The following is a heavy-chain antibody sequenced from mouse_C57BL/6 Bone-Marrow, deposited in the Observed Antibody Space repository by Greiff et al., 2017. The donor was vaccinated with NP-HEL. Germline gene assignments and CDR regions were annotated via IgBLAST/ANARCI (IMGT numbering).Heavy chain of an antibody. CDR3: ATSTVVGDWCAY. V-gene: IGHV2-2*01. Sequence: VQLQQSGPGLVQPSQSLSITCTVSGFSLTSYGVHWVRQSPGKGLEWLGVIWSGGSTDYNVAFISRLSISKDNSKSQVFFKMNSLPADDTAIYYCATSTVVGDWCAYWGQGTLVTVSA. CDR1: GFSLTSYG. D-gene: IGHD1-1*01. J-gene: IGHJ3*01. CDR2: IWSGGST.